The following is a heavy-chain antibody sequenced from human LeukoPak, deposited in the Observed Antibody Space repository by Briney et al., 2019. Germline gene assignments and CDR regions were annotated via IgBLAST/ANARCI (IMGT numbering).Heavy chain of an antibody. V-gene: IGHV3-48*03. CDR1: GFTFSSYE. Sequence: PGGSLRLSCAASGFTFSSYEMNWVRQAPGKGLEWVSYISSSGSTIYYADSVKGRFTISRDNAKNSLYLQMNSLRAEDTAVYYCARGRWAVAGVRAFGIWGQGTMVTVSS. CDR2: ISSSGSTI. D-gene: IGHD6-19*01. CDR3: ARGRWAVAGVRAFGI. J-gene: IGHJ3*02.